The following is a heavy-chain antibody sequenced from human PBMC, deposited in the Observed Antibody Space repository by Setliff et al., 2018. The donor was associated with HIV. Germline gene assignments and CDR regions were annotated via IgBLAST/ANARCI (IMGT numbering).Heavy chain of an antibody. CDR1: GYTFTKYG. Sequence: ASVKVSCKASGYTFTKYGVSWVRQAPGQGLEWMGWISAYNGNTNYPQKFQGRVTMTTDTSTSTTYMELRSLRSDDTAVYYCARGYCTNAVCSDAFDIWGQGTMVTVSS. V-gene: IGHV1-18*01. CDR2: ISAYNGNT. D-gene: IGHD2-8*01. J-gene: IGHJ3*02. CDR3: ARGYCTNAVCSDAFDI.